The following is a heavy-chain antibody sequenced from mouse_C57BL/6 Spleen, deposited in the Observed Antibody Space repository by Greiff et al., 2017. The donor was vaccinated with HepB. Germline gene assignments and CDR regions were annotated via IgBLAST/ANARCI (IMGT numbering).Heavy chain of an antibody. Sequence: EVQLQQSGAELVRPGASVKLSCTASGFNIKDDYMHWVKQRPEQGLEWIGWIDPENGDTEYASKFQGKATITADTSSNTAYLQLSSLTSEDTAVYYCTTGESIDDGYYVSAYWGQGTLVTVSA. CDR2: IDPENGDT. CDR1: GFNIKDDY. CDR3: TTGESIDDGYYVSAY. V-gene: IGHV14-4*01. J-gene: IGHJ3*01. D-gene: IGHD2-3*01.